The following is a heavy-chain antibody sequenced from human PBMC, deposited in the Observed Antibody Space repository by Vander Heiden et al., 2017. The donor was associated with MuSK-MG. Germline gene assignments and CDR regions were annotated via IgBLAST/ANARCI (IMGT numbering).Heavy chain of an antibody. J-gene: IGHJ4*02. Sequence: QVQLVESGGGVVQPGRSLRLSCAASGFTFSSYAMHWVRQAPGKGLEWVAVISYDGSNKYYADSVKGRFTIPRDNSKNTLYLQMNSLRAEDTAVYYCARDRNYGSSGRGIFGYWGQGTLVTVSS. CDR3: ARDRNYGSSGRGIFGY. CDR1: GFTFSSYA. D-gene: IGHD3-22*01. CDR2: ISYDGSNK. V-gene: IGHV3-30-3*01.